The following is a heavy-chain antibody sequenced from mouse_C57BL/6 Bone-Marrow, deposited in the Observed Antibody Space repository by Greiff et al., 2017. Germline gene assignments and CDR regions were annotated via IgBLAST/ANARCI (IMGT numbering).Heavy chain of an antibody. CDR3: GPTTGPYWYFDV. CDR2: INPNYGTT. D-gene: IGHD4-1*02. CDR1: GYSFTDYN. J-gene: IGHJ1*03. Sequence: EVQLQQSGPELVKPGASVKISCKASGYSFTDYNMNWVKQSNGKSLEWIGVINPNYGTTSYNQKFKGKATLTVDQSASTAYMQLNRLTSEDSAVYYCGPTTGPYWYFDVWGTGTTVTVSS. V-gene: IGHV1-39*01.